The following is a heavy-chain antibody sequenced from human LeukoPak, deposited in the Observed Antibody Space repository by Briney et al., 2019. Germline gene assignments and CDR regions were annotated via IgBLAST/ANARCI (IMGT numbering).Heavy chain of an antibody. D-gene: IGHD2-2*01. V-gene: IGHV5-51*01. CDR1: GYNFNNYW. J-gene: IGHJ6*03. CDR3: VRAAMHYYYYMDV. Sequence: GESLKISCKGSGYNFNNYWIGWVRQLPGKGLEWMGIIYPGDSDTRYSPSFQGQVTISADKSISTAYLQWSSLKASDTAMYYCVRAAMHYYYYMDVWGKGTTVTISS. CDR2: IYPGDSDT.